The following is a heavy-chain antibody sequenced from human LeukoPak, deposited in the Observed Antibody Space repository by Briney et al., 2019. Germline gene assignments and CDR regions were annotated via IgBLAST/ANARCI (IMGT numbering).Heavy chain of an antibody. CDR1: GGSISSSSYY. D-gene: IGHD1-1*01. CDR2: IYYSGST. Sequence: SETLSLTCTVSGGSISSSSYYWGWIRQPPGKGREWIGSIYYSGSTYYNPSLKSRVTISVDTSKNQFSLKLSSVTAADTAVYYCARDGQLGDSVDAFDIWGQGTMVTVSS. CDR3: ARDGQLGDSVDAFDI. V-gene: IGHV4-39*07. J-gene: IGHJ3*02.